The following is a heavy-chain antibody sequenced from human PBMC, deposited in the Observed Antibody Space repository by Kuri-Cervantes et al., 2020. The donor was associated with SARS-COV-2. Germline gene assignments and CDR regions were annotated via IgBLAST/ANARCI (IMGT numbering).Heavy chain of an antibody. Sequence: GESLKISCAASGFIFSSYSMSWVRQAPGRGLEWVSYISSSSTIYYADSVKGRFTISRDNAKNSLYLQMNSLRAEDTAVYYCARDRPYCSSTSCYSVDAFDIWGQGTMVTVSS. D-gene: IGHD2-2*01. V-gene: IGHV3-48*01. J-gene: IGHJ3*02. CDR3: ARDRPYCSSTSCYSVDAFDI. CDR2: ISSSSTI. CDR1: GFIFSSYS.